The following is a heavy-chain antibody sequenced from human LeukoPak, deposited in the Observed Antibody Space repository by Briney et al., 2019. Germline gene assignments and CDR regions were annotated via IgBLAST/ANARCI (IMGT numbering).Heavy chain of an antibody. J-gene: IGHJ4*02. D-gene: IGHD2-2*01. CDR2: ISWNSGSI. CDR3: AKDMGYCSSTSCNQGFDY. V-gene: IGHV3-9*01. Sequence: GGSLRLSCAASGFTFDDYAMHWVRHAPGKGLEWVSGISWNSGSIVYADSVKGRFTISRDNAKNSLYLQMNSLRAEDTALYYCAKDMGYCSSTSCNQGFDYWGQGTLVTVSS. CDR1: GFTFDDYA.